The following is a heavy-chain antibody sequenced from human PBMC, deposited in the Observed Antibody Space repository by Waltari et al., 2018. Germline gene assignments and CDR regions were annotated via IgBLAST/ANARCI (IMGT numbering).Heavy chain of an antibody. CDR2: IWYDGSNK. CDR1: GFTFSSYG. V-gene: IGHV3-33*06. D-gene: IGHD3-10*01. Sequence: QVQLVESGGGVVQPGRSLRLSCAASGFTFSSYGMHWVRQAPGKGLGWVAVIWYDGSNKYYADSVKGRFTISRDNSKNTLYLQMNSLRAEDTAVYYCAKASPMVRGVMDYWGQGTLVTVSS. J-gene: IGHJ4*02. CDR3: AKASPMVRGVMDY.